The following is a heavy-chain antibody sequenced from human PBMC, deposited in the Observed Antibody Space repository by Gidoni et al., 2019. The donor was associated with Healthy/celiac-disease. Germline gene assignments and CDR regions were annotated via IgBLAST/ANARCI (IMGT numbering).Heavy chain of an antibody. CDR2: ISSSSSTI. CDR1: GVTFSSYS. D-gene: IGHD2-2*01. V-gene: IGHV3-48*02. Sequence: EVQLVESGGGLVQPGGSLRRSCAASGVTFSSYSMNWVRQAPGKGLEWVSYISSSSSTIYYADSVKGRFTISRDNAKNSLYLQMNSLRDEDTAVYYCARGCSSTSCYSGGNYYYYYGMDVWGQGTTVTVSS. CDR3: ARGCSSTSCYSGGNYYYYYGMDV. J-gene: IGHJ6*02.